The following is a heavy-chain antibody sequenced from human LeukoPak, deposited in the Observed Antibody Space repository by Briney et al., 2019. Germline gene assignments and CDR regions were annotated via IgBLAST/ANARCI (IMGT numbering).Heavy chain of an antibody. V-gene: IGHV3-7*01. J-gene: IGHJ3*02. CDR2: IKQDGSEK. D-gene: IGHD3-22*01. CDR3: ARVLRSPTYYYDSHAFDI. CDR1: GFTFSSYW. Sequence: GGSLRLSCAASGFTFSSYWMSWVRQAPGKGLVWVANIKQDGSEKYYVDSVKGRFTISRDNAKNSLYLQMNSLRAEDTAVYYCARVLRSPTYYYDSHAFDIWGQGTMVTVSS.